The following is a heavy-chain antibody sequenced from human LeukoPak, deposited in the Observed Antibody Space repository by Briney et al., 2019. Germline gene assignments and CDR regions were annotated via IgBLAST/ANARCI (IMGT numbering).Heavy chain of an antibody. Sequence: GGSLRPSCAASGFTFSSNAMSWVRQAPGKGLEWVSAISGSGGSTYYADSVQGRFTISRDNSKNTLYLQMNSLRAEDTAVYYCAKDREILRNWGQGTLVTVSS. V-gene: IGHV3-23*01. D-gene: IGHD1-26*01. J-gene: IGHJ4*02. CDR2: ISGSGGST. CDR1: GFTFSSNA. CDR3: AKDREILRN.